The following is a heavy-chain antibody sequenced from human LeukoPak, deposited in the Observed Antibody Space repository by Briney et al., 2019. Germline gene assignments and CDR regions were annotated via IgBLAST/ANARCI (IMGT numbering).Heavy chain of an antibody. J-gene: IGHJ4*02. CDR3: ARARYYNDSSGYLYFDY. V-gene: IGHV4-59*01. CDR2: IFYSGST. CDR1: GGSISGYY. Sequence: SETLSLTCTVSGGSISGYYWSWIRQPPGKGLECVGYIFYSGSTNYNPSLKSRVIISVDTSKNQFSLKLSSVTAADTAVYYCARARYYNDSSGYLYFDYWGQGTLVTVSS. D-gene: IGHD3-22*01.